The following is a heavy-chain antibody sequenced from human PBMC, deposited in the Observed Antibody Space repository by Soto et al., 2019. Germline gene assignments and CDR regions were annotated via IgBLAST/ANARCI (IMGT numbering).Heavy chain of an antibody. CDR2: IYPGESDT. V-gene: IGHV5-51*01. D-gene: IGHD1-26*01. CDR3: ARTTSFNLRFYYDGMAV. Sequence: PGESLKISCQGSGYSFASYWIGWVRQMPGKDLEWMGSIYPGESDTRYSPSFQGQVTISADKSLRTAYLQWTSLKASDTALYYSARTTSFNLRFYYDGMAVWGQGPTVTVSS. J-gene: IGHJ6*02. CDR1: GYSFASYW.